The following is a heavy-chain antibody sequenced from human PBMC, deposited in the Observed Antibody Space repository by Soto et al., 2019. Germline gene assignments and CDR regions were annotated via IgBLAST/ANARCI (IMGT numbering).Heavy chain of an antibody. V-gene: IGHV6-1*01. J-gene: IGHJ6*02. Sequence: SQTLSLTCAISGDSVSSNSAAWNWIRQSPSRGLEWLGRTYYRSKWYNDYAVSVKSRITINPGTSKNQFSLQLNSVTPEDTAVYYCARDPSYDFWSGFQGDYYYYYGMDVWGQGTTVTVSS. D-gene: IGHD3-3*01. CDR1: GDSVSSNSAA. CDR3: ARDPSYDFWSGFQGDYYYYYGMDV. CDR2: TYYRSKWYN.